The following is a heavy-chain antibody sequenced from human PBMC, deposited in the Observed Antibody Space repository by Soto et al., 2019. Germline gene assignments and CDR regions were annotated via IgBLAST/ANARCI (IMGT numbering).Heavy chain of an antibody. J-gene: IGHJ4*02. V-gene: IGHV4-34*01. CDR3: ARGRGYGDYYYFDY. CDR2: INHSGST. CDR1: GGSFSGYY. D-gene: IGHD4-17*01. Sequence: PSETLSLTCAVYGGSFSGYYWSWIRQPPGKGLEWIGEINHSGSTNYNPSLKSRVTISVDTSKNQFSLKLSSVTAADTAVYYCARGRGYGDYYYFDYWGQGTLVNVSS.